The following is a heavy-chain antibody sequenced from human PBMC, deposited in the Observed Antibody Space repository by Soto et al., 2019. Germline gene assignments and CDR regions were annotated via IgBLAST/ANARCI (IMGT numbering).Heavy chain of an antibody. D-gene: IGHD4-4*01. CDR2: IIPIFGTA. CDR3: ARGRLQSVSYYYYGMDV. CDR1: GGTFSSYA. V-gene: IGHV1-69*13. J-gene: IGHJ6*02. Sequence: GASVKVSCKASGGTFSSYAISWVRQAPGQGLEWMGGIIPIFGTANYAQKFQGRVTITADEPTSTAYMELSSLRSEDTAVYYCARGRLQSVSYYYYGMDVWGQGTTVTVSS.